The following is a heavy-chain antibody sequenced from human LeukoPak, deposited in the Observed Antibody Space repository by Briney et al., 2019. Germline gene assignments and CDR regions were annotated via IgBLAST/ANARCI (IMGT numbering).Heavy chain of an antibody. J-gene: IGHJ5*02. D-gene: IGHD5-18*01. CDR1: GGSISSYY. V-gene: IGHV4-59*01. CDR3: ARGGYSYGLGWFDP. Sequence: SSETLSLTCTVSGGSISSYYWSWIRQPPGKGLEWIGYVYYSGSTNYSPSLKSRVTMSVDTSKNQFSLKLKSATAADTAVYYCARGGYSYGLGWFDPWGQGTLVIASS. CDR2: VYYSGST.